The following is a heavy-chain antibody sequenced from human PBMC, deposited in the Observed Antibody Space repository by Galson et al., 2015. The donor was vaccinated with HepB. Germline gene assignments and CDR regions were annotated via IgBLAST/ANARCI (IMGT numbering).Heavy chain of an antibody. J-gene: IGHJ6*02. CDR2: IYYSGST. CDR1: GGSISSYY. V-gene: IGHV4-59*01. CDR3: ARDNTQGDYYYYGMDV. Sequence: ETLSLTCTVSGGSISSYYWSWIRQPPGKGLEWIGYIYYSGSTNYNPSLKSRVTISVDTSKNQFSLKLSSVTAADTAVYYCARDNTQGDYYYYGMDVWGQGTTVTVSS.